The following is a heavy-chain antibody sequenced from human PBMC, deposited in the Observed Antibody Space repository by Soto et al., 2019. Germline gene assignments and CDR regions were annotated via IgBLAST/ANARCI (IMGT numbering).Heavy chain of an antibody. V-gene: IGHV4-31*03. J-gene: IGHJ5*02. CDR2: IYYSGRT. Sequence: SETLSLTCTVSGDSISSGGSGNYYWSWIRRHPGKGLEWIGYIYYSGRTYYNPSLKSRVTMSLDTSKNQFSLKLNSVTAADTAVYYCARFCPGGSCFTWFDPWGQGTLVTVSS. CDR3: ARFCPGGSCFTWFDP. CDR1: GDSISSGGSGNYY. D-gene: IGHD2-15*01.